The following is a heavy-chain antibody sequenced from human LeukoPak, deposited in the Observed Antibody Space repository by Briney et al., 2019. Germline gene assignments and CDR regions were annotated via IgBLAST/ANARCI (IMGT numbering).Heavy chain of an antibody. J-gene: IGHJ4*02. CDR1: GDSITSDY. D-gene: IGHD3-10*01. CDR3: ARLDCISNTCYNY. CDR2: INYGGNS. Sequence: SETLPLTCNVSGDSITSDYWSWIRQSPGKGLEWIGYINYGGNSDYNPSLNSRVTISVNRSKKQVSLKMRSMTAADTAVYYCARLDCISNTCYNYWAPGALVTVSS. V-gene: IGHV4-59*08.